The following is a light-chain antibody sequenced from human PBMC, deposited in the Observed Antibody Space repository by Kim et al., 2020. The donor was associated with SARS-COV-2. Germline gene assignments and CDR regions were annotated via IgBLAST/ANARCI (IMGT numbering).Light chain of an antibody. CDR1: SSDVGGYNY. Sequence: GPSVTISCTGPSSDVGGYNYVSWYQQHPGKAPKLMIYDVSKRPSGVPDRFSGSKSGNTASLTISGLQAEDEADYYCCSYAGSYTWVFGGGTQLTVL. J-gene: IGLJ3*02. CDR3: CSYAGSYTWV. V-gene: IGLV2-11*01. CDR2: DVS.